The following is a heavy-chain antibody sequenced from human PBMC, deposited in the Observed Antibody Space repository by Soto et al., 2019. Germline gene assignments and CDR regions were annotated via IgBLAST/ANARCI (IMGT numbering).Heavy chain of an antibody. CDR3: ARQGGHTSWFDP. Sequence: QVQLVQSGAEVRKPGASVKVACKASGYMFTSHIINWVRQAPGHGLEWMGYIDPNNGNTRSAERVQGRLTMTTDTSTNTAYMELSSLVSDDTAIYFCARQGGHTSWFDPWGQGTLVTVSS. D-gene: IGHD3-16*01. V-gene: IGHV1-18*01. CDR1: GYMFTSHI. J-gene: IGHJ5*02. CDR2: IDPNNGNT.